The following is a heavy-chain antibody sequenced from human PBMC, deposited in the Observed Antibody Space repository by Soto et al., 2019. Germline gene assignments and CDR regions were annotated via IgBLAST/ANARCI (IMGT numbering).Heavy chain of an antibody. D-gene: IGHD6-6*01. CDR2: INPNSGGT. CDR1: GYTFTGYY. J-gene: IGHJ6*02. V-gene: IGHV1-2*04. CDR3: ARERLSSSSVSPSERQYYGMDV. Sequence: ASVKVSCKASGYTFTGYYMHWVRQAPGQGLEWMGWINPNSGGTNYAQKFQGWVTMTRDTSISTAYMELSRLRSDDTAVYYCARERLSSSSVSPSERQYYGMDVWGQGTTVTVSS.